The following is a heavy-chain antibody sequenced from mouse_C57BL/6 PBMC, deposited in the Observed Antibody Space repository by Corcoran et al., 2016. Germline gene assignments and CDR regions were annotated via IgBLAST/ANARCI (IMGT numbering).Heavy chain of an antibody. J-gene: IGHJ3*01. D-gene: IGHD2-1*01. V-gene: IGHV1-26*01. Sequence: EVQLQQSGPELVKPGASVKISCKASGYTFTDYYMNWVKQSHGKSLEWIGDINPNNGGTSYNQKFKGKATLTVDKSSSTAYMELRSLTSEDSAVYYCAREGGNPFAYWGQGTLVTVSA. CDR2: INPNNGGT. CDR1: GYTFTDYY. CDR3: AREGGNPFAY.